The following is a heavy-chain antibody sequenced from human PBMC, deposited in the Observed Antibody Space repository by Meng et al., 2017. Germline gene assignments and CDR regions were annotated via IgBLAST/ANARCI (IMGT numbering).Heavy chain of an antibody. Sequence: SKTLSLTCTVPGGSTSSSSYYWCWIRQPPGKGLEWIWSIYYSGSTYYNPSLKSRVTISVDTSKNQFSLKPSSVAAADTAVYYCARLYCSSTSCYEDYWGQGTLVTVSS. CDR2: IYYSGST. J-gene: IGHJ4*02. CDR3: ARLYCSSTSCYEDY. CDR1: GGSTSSSSYY. V-gene: IGHV4-39*07. D-gene: IGHD2-2*01.